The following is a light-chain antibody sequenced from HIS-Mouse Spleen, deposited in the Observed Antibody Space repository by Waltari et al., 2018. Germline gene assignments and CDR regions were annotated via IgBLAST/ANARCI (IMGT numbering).Light chain of an antibody. J-gene: IGLJ1*01. V-gene: IGLV2-18*02. Sequence: QSALTQPPSVSGSPGQSVTIPCTGPSRDVGRYNRVAWYHQPPGTAPKLMLYEVSNRPSGVPDRFSGSKSGNTASLTISGLQAEDEADYYCSSYTSSSTVFGTGTKVTVL. CDR2: EVS. CDR3: SSYTSSSTV. CDR1: SRDVGRYNR.